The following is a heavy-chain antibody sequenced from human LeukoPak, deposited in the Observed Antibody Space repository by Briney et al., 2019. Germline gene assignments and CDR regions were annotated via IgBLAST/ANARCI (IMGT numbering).Heavy chain of an antibody. V-gene: IGHV5-51*01. Sequence: GESLKISCQCSGYSFTTYWIAWVRQMPGKGLEWRGIIYPRDSEVSYSPSFQSHVTISADKSISTAYLQWSSLKASDSAIYYCARPYYVSSGYGNFIYWGQGNLVTVSS. CDR2: IYPRDSEV. D-gene: IGHD3-22*01. CDR3: ARPYYVSSGYGNFIY. CDR1: GYSFTTYW. J-gene: IGHJ4*02.